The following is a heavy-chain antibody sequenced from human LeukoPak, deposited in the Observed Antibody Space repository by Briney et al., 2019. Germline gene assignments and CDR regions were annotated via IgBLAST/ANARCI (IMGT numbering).Heavy chain of an antibody. D-gene: IGHD1-26*01. Sequence: AGSLRLSCAASGFTFSSYAMHWVRQAPGKGMEWVAVISYDGSNKYYADFVKGRFTSSRDNSKNTLYLQMNSLRAEDTAVYYCARDSHYSGSHGGVFDIWGQGTMVTVSS. CDR1: GFTFSSYA. CDR2: ISYDGSNK. V-gene: IGHV3-30*04. CDR3: ARDSHYSGSHGGVFDI. J-gene: IGHJ3*02.